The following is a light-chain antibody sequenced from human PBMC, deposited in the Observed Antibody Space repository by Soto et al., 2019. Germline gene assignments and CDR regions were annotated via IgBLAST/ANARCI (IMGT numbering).Light chain of an antibody. J-gene: IGKJ2*01. CDR3: QQFGSSIPQT. Sequence: EIVMTQSPGTLSLSPGERATISCRASQVIGSRYLAWYHQKSGQAPRLLIYGASSRATGIPDRFSGSGSGTDFTLTISRLEPEDFGVYDCQQFGSSIPQTVGQGTKLEIK. CDR1: QVIGSRY. V-gene: IGKV3-20*01. CDR2: GAS.